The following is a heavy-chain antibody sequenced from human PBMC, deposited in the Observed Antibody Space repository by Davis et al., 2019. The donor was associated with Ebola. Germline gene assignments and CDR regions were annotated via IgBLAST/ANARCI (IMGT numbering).Heavy chain of an antibody. Sequence: ASVPVSCLASRYTLPRYDISWVRPAPGQGLEWMGWISAYNGNKHYAQKLQGRVTMTTDTSPSTAYMELRCLRSDDTAVYYCASGGCRGGSCNSMDCWGQGTLVTVSS. CDR3: ASGGCRGGSCNSMDC. V-gene: IGHV1-18*01. CDR1: RYTLPRYD. J-gene: IGHJ4*02. CDR2: ISAYNGNK. D-gene: IGHD2-15*01.